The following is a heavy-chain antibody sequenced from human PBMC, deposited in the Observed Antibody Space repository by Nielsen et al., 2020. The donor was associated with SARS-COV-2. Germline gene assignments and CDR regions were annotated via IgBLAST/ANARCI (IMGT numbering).Heavy chain of an antibody. CDR2: ISWNSGSI. CDR1: GFTFDDYA. Sequence: SLKISCAASGFTFDDYAMHWVRQAPGKGLEWVSGISWNSGSIGYADSVKGRFTISRDNAKNSLYLQMNSLRAEDTALYYCAKINDDAFDIWAKGQWSPSLQ. CDR3: AKINDDAFDI. J-gene: IGHJ3*02. V-gene: IGHV3-9*01.